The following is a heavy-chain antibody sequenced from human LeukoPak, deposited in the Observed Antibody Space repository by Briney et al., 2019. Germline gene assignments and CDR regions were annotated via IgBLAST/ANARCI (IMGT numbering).Heavy chain of an antibody. J-gene: IGHJ6*03. CDR1: GGSISSGGYS. CDR3: ARVYGSGSYYNGYYYYYMDV. Sequence: PSETLSLTCAVSGGSISSGGYSWSWIRQPPGKAMEFIAYIYYTGNTYYNPSLKSRVTISVDTSKNQFSLKLSSVTAADTAVYYCARVYGSGSYYNGYYYYYMDVWGKGTTVTISS. CDR2: IYYTGNT. V-gene: IGHV4-30-4*07. D-gene: IGHD3-10*01.